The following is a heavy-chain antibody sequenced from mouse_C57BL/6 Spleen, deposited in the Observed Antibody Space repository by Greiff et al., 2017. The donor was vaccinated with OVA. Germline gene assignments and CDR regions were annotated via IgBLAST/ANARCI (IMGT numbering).Heavy chain of an antibody. J-gene: IGHJ4*01. CDR3: ARSYYYGDYAMDY. CDR1: GFTFSDYG. Sequence: DVKLVGSGGGLVKPGGSLKLSCAASGFTFSDYGMHWVRQAPEKGLEWVAYISSGSSTIYYADTVKGRFTISRDNAKNTLFLQMTSLRSEDTAMYYCARSYYYGDYAMDYWGQGTSVTVSS. D-gene: IGHD1-1*01. V-gene: IGHV5-17*01. CDR2: ISSGSSTI.